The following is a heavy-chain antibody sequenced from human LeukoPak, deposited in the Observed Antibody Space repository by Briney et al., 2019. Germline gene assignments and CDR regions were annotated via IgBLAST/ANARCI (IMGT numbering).Heavy chain of an antibody. CDR1: GGSISSSSYY. CDR3: ARILRDTMVRGLIYNWFDP. J-gene: IGHJ5*02. CDR2: IYYSGST. D-gene: IGHD3-10*01. V-gene: IGHV4-39*07. Sequence: SETLSLTCTVSGGSISSSSYYWGWIRQPPGKGLEWIGSIYYSGSTNYNPSLKSRVTISVDTSKNQFSLKLSSVTAADTAVYYCARILRDTMVRGLIYNWFDPWGQGTLVTVSS.